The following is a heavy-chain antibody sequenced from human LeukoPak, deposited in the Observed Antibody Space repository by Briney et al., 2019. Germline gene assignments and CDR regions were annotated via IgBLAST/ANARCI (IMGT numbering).Heavy chain of an antibody. CDR3: ARQFCSGGSCYPLFDY. J-gene: IGHJ4*02. Sequence: GESLKVSCKGSGYSFTSYWIGRVRQMPGKGMEWMGIIYPGDSDTRYSPSFQGQVTISADKSISTAYLQWSSLKASDTAMYYCARQFCSGGSCYPLFDYWGQGTLVTVSS. CDR2: IYPGDSDT. CDR1: GYSFTSYW. D-gene: IGHD2-15*01. V-gene: IGHV5-51*01.